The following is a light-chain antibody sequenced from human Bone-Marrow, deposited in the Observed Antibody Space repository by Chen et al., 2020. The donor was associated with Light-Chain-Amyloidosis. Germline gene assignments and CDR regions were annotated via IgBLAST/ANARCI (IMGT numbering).Light chain of an antibody. V-gene: IGLV3-25*02. CDR1: DLPTKY. Sequence: SYELTQPPSVSVSPGQTARITCSGDDLPTKYAYWYQQKPGQAPVLVIHRDTERPSGISERFSGSSSGTTATLTISGVQAEEEADYHCQSADSSGTYDVIFGGWTKLTGL. CDR3: QSADSSGTYDVI. J-gene: IGLJ2*01. CDR2: RDT.